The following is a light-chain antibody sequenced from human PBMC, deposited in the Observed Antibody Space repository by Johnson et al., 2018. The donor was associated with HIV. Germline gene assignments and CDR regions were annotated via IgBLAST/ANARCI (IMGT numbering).Light chain of an antibody. CDR2: DNN. J-gene: IGLJ1*01. V-gene: IGLV1-51*01. CDR1: SSNIWNNY. Sequence: QSFLTQPPSVSAAPGQKVTISCSGSSSNIWNNYVSWYQQLPGRAPKLLIYDNNKRPSGIPDRFSGSKSGTSATLGITGLQTGDEADYYCGTLENSLSATDVLGTGTKVTVL. CDR3: GTLENSLSATDV.